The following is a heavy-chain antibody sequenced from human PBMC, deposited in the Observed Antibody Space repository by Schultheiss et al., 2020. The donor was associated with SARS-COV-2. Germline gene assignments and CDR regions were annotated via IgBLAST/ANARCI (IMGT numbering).Heavy chain of an antibody. CDR2: INPNSGGT. CDR3: ARGEYDFWSAPGRV. J-gene: IGHJ6*02. Sequence: ASVKVSCKASGYTFTGYYMHWVRQAPGQGLEWMGRINPNSGGTNYAQKFQGRVTMTRDTSISTAYMELRSLRSDDTAVYYCARGEYDFWSAPGRVWGQGTTVTVSS. V-gene: IGHV1-2*06. D-gene: IGHD3-3*01. CDR1: GYTFTGYY.